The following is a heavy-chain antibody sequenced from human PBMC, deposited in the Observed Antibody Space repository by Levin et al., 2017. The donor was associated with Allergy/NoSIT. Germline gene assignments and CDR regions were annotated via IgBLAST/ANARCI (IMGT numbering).Heavy chain of an antibody. V-gene: IGHV1-2*02. CDR3: ARVKNYYESSGPGDY. Sequence: ASVKVSCKASGYTFSGYYMHWVRQAPGQGLEWMGWINPNSGGTNYVQKFQGRVTMTRDTSISTAYMELSRLRSDDTAVYYCARVKNYYESSGPGDYWGQGTLVTVSS. D-gene: IGHD3-22*01. CDR1: GYTFSGYY. J-gene: IGHJ4*02. CDR2: INPNSGGT.